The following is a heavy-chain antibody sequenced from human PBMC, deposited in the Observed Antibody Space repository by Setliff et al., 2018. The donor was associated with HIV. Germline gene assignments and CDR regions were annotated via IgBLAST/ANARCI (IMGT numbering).Heavy chain of an antibody. V-gene: IGHV1-18*01. CDR3: ARDPNIGYSSAWYLNYFDY. CDR1: GYTFSSYG. CDR2: ISAYNDNT. Sequence: ASVKVSCKASGYTFSSYGITWVRQAPGQGLEWMGWISAYNDNTNYAQKLRGRVTMTTDTSTSTAYMELRSLRSDDTAVYYCARDPNIGYSSAWYLNYFDYWGQGTLGTVSS. D-gene: IGHD6-19*01. J-gene: IGHJ4*02.